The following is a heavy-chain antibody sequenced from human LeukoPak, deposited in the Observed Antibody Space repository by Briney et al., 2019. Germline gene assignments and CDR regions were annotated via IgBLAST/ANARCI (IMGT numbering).Heavy chain of an antibody. D-gene: IGHD1-1*01. Sequence: GGSLRLSCAASGFTFSSYAMHWVRQAPGKGLEWVAVISYDGSNKYYADSVKGRFTISRDNSKNTLYLQMNSLRAEDTAVYYCARDPNESTYAFDIWGRGTMVTVSS. CDR3: ARDPNESTYAFDI. CDR2: ISYDGSNK. CDR1: GFTFSSYA. J-gene: IGHJ3*02. V-gene: IGHV3-30-3*01.